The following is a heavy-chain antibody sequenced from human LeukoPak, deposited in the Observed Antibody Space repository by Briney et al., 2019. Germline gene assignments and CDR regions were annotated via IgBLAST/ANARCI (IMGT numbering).Heavy chain of an antibody. V-gene: IGHV3-30*02. CDR3: AKGQGTWSSGWYVPYFQH. CDR2: IRYDGSNK. D-gene: IGHD6-19*01. Sequence: PGGSLRLSCAASGFTFSSYGMHWVRQAPGKGLEWVAFIRYDGSNKYYADSVKGRFTISRDNPKNTLYLQMNSLRAEDTAAYYCAKGQGTWSSGWYVPYFQHWGQGTLVTVSS. J-gene: IGHJ1*01. CDR1: GFTFSSYG.